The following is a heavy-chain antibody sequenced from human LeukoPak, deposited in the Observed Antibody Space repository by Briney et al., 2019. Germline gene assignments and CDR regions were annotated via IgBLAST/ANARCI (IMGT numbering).Heavy chain of an antibody. CDR2: MNPNSGNT. D-gene: IGHD1-7*01. CDR1: GYTFTSYD. CDR3: ARVGTTHDAFDI. Sequence: ASVEVSCKASGYTFTSYDINWVRQATGQGLEWMGWMNPNSGNTGYAQKFQGRVTMTRNTSISTAYMELSSLRSEDTAVYYCARVGTTHDAFDIWGQGTMVTVSS. J-gene: IGHJ3*02. V-gene: IGHV1-8*01.